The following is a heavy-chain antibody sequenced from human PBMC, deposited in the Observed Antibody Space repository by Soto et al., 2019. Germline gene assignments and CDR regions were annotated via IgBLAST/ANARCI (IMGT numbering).Heavy chain of an antibody. CDR1: GGTFSSYA. J-gene: IGHJ3*02. Sequence: QVQLVQSGAEVKKPGSSVKVSCKASGGTFSSYAISWVRQAPGQGLEWMGGIIPIFGTANYAQKFQGRVTITADESTSTAYMELVSLGSEETAVYYCASELRYFVWPRTDAFDIWGQGTMVTVSS. CDR2: IIPIFGTA. CDR3: ASELRYFVWPRTDAFDI. V-gene: IGHV1-69*01. D-gene: IGHD3-9*01.